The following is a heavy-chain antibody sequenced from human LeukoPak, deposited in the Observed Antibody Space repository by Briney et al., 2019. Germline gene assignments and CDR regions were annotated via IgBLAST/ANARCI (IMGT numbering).Heavy chain of an antibody. D-gene: IGHD2-2*01. CDR1: GGSISTYY. J-gene: IGHJ4*02. V-gene: IGHV4-59*08. CDR2: IYYSGTT. Sequence: SETLSLTCTVSGGSISTYYWSWSRQPPGKGLEWIGYIYYSGTTKYSTSLKSRVTTSSDAPKNQISLRLTSVTAADTAVYYCARRGRSSTDPFEFWGQGTLVAVSS. CDR3: ARRGRSSTDPFEF.